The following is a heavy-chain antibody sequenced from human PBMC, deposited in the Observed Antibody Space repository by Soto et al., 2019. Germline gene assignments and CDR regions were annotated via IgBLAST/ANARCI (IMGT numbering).Heavy chain of an antibody. V-gene: IGHV4-59*01. CDR1: TGSMRTYY. CDR3: ARDDTTGLFDF. CDR2: ISHTGRT. D-gene: IGHD4-17*01. J-gene: IGHJ4*02. Sequence: SETLSLTCSVSTGSMRTYYWTWIRQSPGKGLEWTGQISHTGRTKYNPSLESRVTISVDTSRKQFSLKLTSVTAADTALYYCARDDTTGLFDFWGQGTLVTVSS.